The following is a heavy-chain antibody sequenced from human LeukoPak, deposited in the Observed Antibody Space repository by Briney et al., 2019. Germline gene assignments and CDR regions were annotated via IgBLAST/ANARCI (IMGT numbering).Heavy chain of an antibody. CDR3: TRNTVTVHFDY. V-gene: IGHV3-49*03. J-gene: IGHJ4*02. CDR2: IRSKAFGGTP. Sequence: PGRSLRLSYSASGFTFDDYAVSWFRQAPGKGLEWVGFIRSKAFGGTPEYAASVRGRFTISRDDSKSIAYLQMNSLKTEDTAVYYCTRNTVTVHFDYWSQGTLVTVSS. D-gene: IGHD4-17*01. CDR1: GFTFDDYA.